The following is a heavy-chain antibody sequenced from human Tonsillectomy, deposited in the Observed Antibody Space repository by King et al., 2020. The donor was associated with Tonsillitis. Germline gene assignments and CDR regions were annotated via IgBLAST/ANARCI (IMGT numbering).Heavy chain of an antibody. CDR3: ARGIGGGWSLDAFDI. Sequence: VQLQESGPGLVKPSQTLSLTCTVSGGSISSGGYYWSWIRQHPGKGLEWIGYIYYSGSTYYNPSLKSRVTISVDTSKNPFSLKLSSVTAADTAVYFCARGIGGGWSLDAFDIWGQGTMVTVSS. D-gene: IGHD3-16*01. J-gene: IGHJ3*02. V-gene: IGHV4-31*03. CDR2: IYYSGST. CDR1: GGSISSGGYY.